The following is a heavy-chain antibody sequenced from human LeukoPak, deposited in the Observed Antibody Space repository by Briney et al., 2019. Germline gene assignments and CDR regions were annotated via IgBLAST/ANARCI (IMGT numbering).Heavy chain of an antibody. CDR3: AREGQWELLNYFDY. J-gene: IGHJ4*02. D-gene: IGHD1-26*01. CDR1: GFTFSSYS. CDR2: ISSSSSYI. V-gene: IGHV3-21*01. Sequence: GGSLRLSCAASGFTFSSYSMNWVRQAPGKGLEWVSSISSSSSYIYYADSVKGRFTISRDNAKNSLYLQMNSLRAEDTAVYYCAREGQWELLNYFDYWGQGTLVTVSS.